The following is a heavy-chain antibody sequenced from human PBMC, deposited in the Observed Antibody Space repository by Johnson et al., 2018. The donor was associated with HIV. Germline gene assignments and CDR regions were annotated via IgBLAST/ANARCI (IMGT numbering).Heavy chain of an antibody. V-gene: IGHV3-53*05. CDR2: IYGGGST. Sequence: VQLVETGGGLIQPGGSLRLSCAASGFAVSSKTMSWVRQAPGKGLEWVSLIYGGGSTFYADSVKGRFTISKDNSKNTLYLQMNSLRPEDTAVYYCARDREYGLAWGWAFDIWGQGTMVSVSS. D-gene: IGHD6-19*01. J-gene: IGHJ3*02. CDR3: ARDREYGLAWGWAFDI. CDR1: GFAVSSKT.